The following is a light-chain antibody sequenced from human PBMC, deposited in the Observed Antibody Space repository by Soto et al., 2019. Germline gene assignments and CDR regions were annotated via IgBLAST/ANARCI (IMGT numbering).Light chain of an antibody. Sequence: EIVLTQSPATLSLSPGERATLFCRATQSVSTYLAWYQQKPGQAPRLLIHGAFNRATGTPVRFSGSGSGTNFALTISRLEPEDFAIYYCRQHSNWPLTFGGGTKVEIQ. V-gene: IGKV3-11*01. CDR2: GAF. CDR3: RQHSNWPLT. CDR1: QSVSTY. J-gene: IGKJ4*01.